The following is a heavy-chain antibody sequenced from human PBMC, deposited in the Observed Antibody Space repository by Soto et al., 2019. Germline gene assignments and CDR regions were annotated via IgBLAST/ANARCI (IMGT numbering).Heavy chain of an antibody. CDR1: GYTFTSYY. D-gene: IGHD3-22*01. Sequence: EASVKVSCKASGYTFTSYYMHWVRQAPGQGLEWMGIINPSGGSTSYAQKFQGRVTMTRDTSTSTVYMELSSLRSEDTAVYYCARNRAYDSSFKRAFDIWGQGTMVTVSS. CDR3: ARNRAYDSSFKRAFDI. CDR2: INPSGGST. V-gene: IGHV1-46*03. J-gene: IGHJ3*02.